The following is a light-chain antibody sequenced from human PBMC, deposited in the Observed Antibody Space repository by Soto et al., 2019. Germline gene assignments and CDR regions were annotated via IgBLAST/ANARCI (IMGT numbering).Light chain of an antibody. CDR3: CSYTTSSTYV. J-gene: IGLJ1*01. CDR2: DVT. V-gene: IGLV2-14*03. Sequence: QSALPQPASVSGSPGQSITISCTGTSRDVGAYNYVSWYQQHPGKAPKLMIYDVTNRPSGVSYRFSGSKSGNTASLTISGLQAEDEADYYCCSYTTSSTYVFGTGTKVTVL. CDR1: SRDVGAYNY.